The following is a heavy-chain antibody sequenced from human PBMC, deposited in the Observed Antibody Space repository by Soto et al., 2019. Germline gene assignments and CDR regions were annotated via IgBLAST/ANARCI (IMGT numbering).Heavy chain of an antibody. Sequence: PGGSLRLSXAASEFNFKIFAMHWVRQAPGKGLEWVAFLSYDGSEEYYADSVKGRFTISRDNSKNTLFLQMNGLRPDDTAVYYCARHRHSGNYNYFDYWGQGTLVTVSS. D-gene: IGHD1-26*01. CDR2: LSYDGSEE. CDR3: ARHRHSGNYNYFDY. J-gene: IGHJ4*01. V-gene: IGHV3-30*04. CDR1: EFNFKIFA.